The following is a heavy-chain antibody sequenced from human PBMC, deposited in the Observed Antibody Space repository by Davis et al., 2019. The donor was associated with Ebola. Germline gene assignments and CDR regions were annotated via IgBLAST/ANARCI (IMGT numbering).Heavy chain of an antibody. CDR1: GYRFTSYW. V-gene: IGHV5-51*01. J-gene: IGHJ5*02. D-gene: IGHD6-13*01. CDR3: ARQPSPIAIDGWFDP. Sequence: GESLKISCKGSGYRFTSYWIGWVRQMPGKGLEWMGIIYPDDSDTRYSPSFQGQVTISADKSISTAYLQWSSLKASDTAMYYCARQPSPIAIDGWFDPWGQGTLVTVSS. CDR2: IYPDDSDT.